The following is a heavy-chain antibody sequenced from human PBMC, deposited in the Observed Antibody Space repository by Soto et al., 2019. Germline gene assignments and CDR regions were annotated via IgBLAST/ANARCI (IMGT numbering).Heavy chain of an antibody. CDR2: ISSSSSYI. Sequence: EVQLVESGGGLVKPGGSLRLSCAASGFTFSSYSMNWVRQAPGKGLEWVSSISSSSSYINYADSLQGRFTISRDNARNSLYLQMNSLTAEDTAVYYCARGLEWPNYMDVWGKGTTVTVSS. CDR3: ARGLEWPNYMDV. D-gene: IGHD3-3*01. J-gene: IGHJ6*03. V-gene: IGHV3-21*01. CDR1: GFTFSSYS.